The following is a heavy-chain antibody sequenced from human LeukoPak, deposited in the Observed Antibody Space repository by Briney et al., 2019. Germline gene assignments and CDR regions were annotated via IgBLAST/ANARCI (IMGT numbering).Heavy chain of an antibody. CDR2: INPNSGGT. CDR1: GYTFTGYY. D-gene: IGHD6-19*01. Sequence: ASVKVTCKASGYTFTGYYMHWVRQAPGQGPEWMGWINPNSGGTNYAQKFQGRVTMTRDTSLSTVYMELSRLRSDDTAVYYCATQATSGWHFSWGQGTLVTVSS. V-gene: IGHV1-2*02. J-gene: IGHJ5*02. CDR3: ATQATSGWHFS.